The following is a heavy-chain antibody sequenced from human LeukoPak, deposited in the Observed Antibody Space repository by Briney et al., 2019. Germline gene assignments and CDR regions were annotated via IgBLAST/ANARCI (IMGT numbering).Heavy chain of an antibody. CDR1: GGSISSYY. CDR3: ARDSGEGIAAARAYYYYGMDV. CDR2: IYYSGST. Sequence: SETLSLTCTVSGGSISSYYWSWIRQPPGKGLEWIGYIYYSGSTNYNPSLKSRVTISVDTSKNQFSLKLSSVTAADTAVYYCARDSGEGIAAARAYYYYGMDVWGQGTTVTVSS. V-gene: IGHV4-59*01. J-gene: IGHJ6*02. D-gene: IGHD6-13*01.